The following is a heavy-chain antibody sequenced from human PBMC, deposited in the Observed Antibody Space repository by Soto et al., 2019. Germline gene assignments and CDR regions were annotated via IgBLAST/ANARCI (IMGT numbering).Heavy chain of an antibody. Sequence: GGSLRLSCATSGFTFSNYWMSWVRQAPGKGLEWVANINQGGSQKYYVDSVKGRFTISRDNAKNSLYLHMNSLRAEDTAVYYCAKYFQGPPDYYFYSWGRGALLTISS. CDR1: GFTFSNYW. J-gene: IGHJ4*02. V-gene: IGHV3-7*01. D-gene: IGHD3-9*01. CDR2: INQGGSQK. CDR3: AKYFQGPPDYYFYS.